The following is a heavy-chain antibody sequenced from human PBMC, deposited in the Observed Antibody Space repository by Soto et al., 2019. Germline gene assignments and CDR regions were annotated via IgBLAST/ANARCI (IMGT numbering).Heavy chain of an antibody. CDR1: GGSFIDYS. V-gene: IGHV4-34*01. J-gene: IGHJ4*02. CDR3: ARVSDY. CDR2: INHSGSA. Sequence: QVLLQQWGAERLKPSETLSLTCAVYGGSFIDYSWGWIRQSPGTGLEWIGEINHSGSANYNPSLKSRVTISVDTSKNQFSLKLYSVTAADAAVYYCARVSDYWSQGTLVTVSS.